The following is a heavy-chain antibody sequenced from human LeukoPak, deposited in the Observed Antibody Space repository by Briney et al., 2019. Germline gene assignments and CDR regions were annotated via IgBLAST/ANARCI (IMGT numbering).Heavy chain of an antibody. CDR1: GYTLTELS. V-gene: IGHV1-24*01. Sequence: ASVKVSCKVSGYTLTELSMHWVRQAPGKGLEWMGGFDPEDGETIYAQKFQGRVTITADKSTSTAYMELSSLRSEDTAVYYCARDNGRVAAAGTRFDPWGQGTLVTVSS. CDR3: ARDNGRVAAAGTRFDP. D-gene: IGHD6-13*01. CDR2: FDPEDGET. J-gene: IGHJ5*02.